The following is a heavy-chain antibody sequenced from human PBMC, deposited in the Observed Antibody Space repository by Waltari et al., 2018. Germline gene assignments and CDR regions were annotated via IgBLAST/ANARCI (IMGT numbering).Heavy chain of an antibody. J-gene: IGHJ4*02. Sequence: EVQLVESGGGLVQPGGSLRLSCAASGFTFSSYEMNWVRQAPGKGLEWVSYISSSGSTIYYADSVKGRFTISRDNAKNSLYLQMNSLRAEDTAVYYCARDDCTNGVCSSAKTNWGQGTLVTVSS. CDR1: GFTFSSYE. CDR2: ISSSGSTI. CDR3: ARDDCTNGVCSSAKTN. D-gene: IGHD2-8*01. V-gene: IGHV3-48*03.